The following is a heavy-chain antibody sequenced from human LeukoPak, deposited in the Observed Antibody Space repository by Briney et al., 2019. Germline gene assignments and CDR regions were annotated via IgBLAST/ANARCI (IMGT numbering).Heavy chain of an antibody. CDR1: GFTFSSYA. D-gene: IGHD3-22*01. CDR3: AKDGSTMIVVVIRLDY. J-gene: IGHJ4*02. Sequence: PGGSLRLSCAASGFTFSSYAMSWVRQAPGKGLEWVSAISGSGGCTYYADSVKGRFTISRDNSKNTLYLQMNSLRAEDTAVYYCAKDGSTMIVVVIRLDYWGQGTLVTVSS. V-gene: IGHV3-23*01. CDR2: ISGSGGCT.